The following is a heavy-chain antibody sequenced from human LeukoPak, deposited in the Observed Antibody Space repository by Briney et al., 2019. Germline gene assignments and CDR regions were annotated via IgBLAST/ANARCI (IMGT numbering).Heavy chain of an antibody. V-gene: IGHV3-33*01. Sequence: GGSLRLSCAASGLTFSSYGMHWVRQAPGKGLEWVAVIWYDGSNKYYADSVKGRFTISRDNSKNTLYLQMNSLRAEDTAVYYCARGSTYYDSSGQVPFDYWGQGTLVTVSS. D-gene: IGHD3-22*01. CDR2: IWYDGSNK. CDR3: ARGSTYYDSSGQVPFDY. J-gene: IGHJ4*02. CDR1: GLTFSSYG.